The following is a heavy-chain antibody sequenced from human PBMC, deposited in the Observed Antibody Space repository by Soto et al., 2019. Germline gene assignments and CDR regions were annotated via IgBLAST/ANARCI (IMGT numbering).Heavy chain of an antibody. CDR2: ISSSSSYI. CDR1: GFTFSSCS. CDR3: ARDRAKLELPLDY. D-gene: IGHD1-7*01. Sequence: PGGSLRLSCAASGFTFSSCSMNWVRQAPGKGLEWVSSISSSSSYIYYADSVKGRFTISRDNAKNSLYLQMNSLRAEDTAVYYCARDRAKLELPLDYWGQGTLVTVSS. J-gene: IGHJ4*02. V-gene: IGHV3-21*01.